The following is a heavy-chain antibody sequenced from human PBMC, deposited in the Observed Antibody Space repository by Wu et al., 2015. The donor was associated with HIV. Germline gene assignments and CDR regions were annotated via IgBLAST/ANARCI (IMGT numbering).Heavy chain of an antibody. CDR1: GGTFGNYA. Sequence: QVQLVQSGAEVKKPGSSVKVSCKASGGTFGNYAFTWVRQAPGQGLEWMGWINPYTGYTKSAQKFQDRVTMTTDTSANTAYMELRSLTSDDTAVYFCARVEFDSGWYNWFDPWGQGTLVTVSS. CDR3: ARVEFDSGWYNWFDP. J-gene: IGHJ5*02. CDR2: INPYTGYT. V-gene: IGHV1-18*01. D-gene: IGHD6-19*01.